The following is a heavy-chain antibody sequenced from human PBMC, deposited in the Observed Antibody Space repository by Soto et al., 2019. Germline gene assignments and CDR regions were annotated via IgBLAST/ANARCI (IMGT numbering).Heavy chain of an antibody. Sequence: QVQLVQTGAEVKKPGASVRLSCKASGYTFTSYGITWVRQAPGQGLEWMGGISTYNGNTNYAQKLQGRVTMTTYTSTSTAYMELRSLRSDDTAVYYCARTDSRPQDFDYWGQGTLVTVSS. CDR3: ARTDSRPQDFDY. CDR1: GYTFTSYG. J-gene: IGHJ4*02. V-gene: IGHV1-18*01. CDR2: ISTYNGNT. D-gene: IGHD6-13*01.